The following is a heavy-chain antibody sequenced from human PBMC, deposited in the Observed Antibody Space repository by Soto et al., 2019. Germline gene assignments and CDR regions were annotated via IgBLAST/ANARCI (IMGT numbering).Heavy chain of an antibody. D-gene: IGHD5-12*01. J-gene: IGHJ4*02. CDR2: IYYSGST. CDR3: ARAEATIGRIFDY. V-gene: IGHV4-30-4*01. CDR1: GGSISSGDYY. Sequence: SETLSLTCTVSGGSISSGDYYWSWIRQPPGKGLEWIGYIYYSGSTYYNPSLKSRVTISVDTSKNQFSLKLSSVTAADTAVYYCARAEATIGRIFDYWGQGTLVTVSS.